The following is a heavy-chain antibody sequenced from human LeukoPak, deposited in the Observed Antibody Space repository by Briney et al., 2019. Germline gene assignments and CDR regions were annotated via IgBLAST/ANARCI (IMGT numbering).Heavy chain of an antibody. Sequence: GGSLRLSCAASGFPFSTFWMSWVRQAPGKGLEWVANINQEGSEKYVDSVRGRCAISRDNAKNSLYLQMTSLRPEETAMYYCTGETYYFDPWGQGALVTVSS. CDR3: TGETYYFDP. CDR2: INQEGSEK. J-gene: IGHJ4*02. V-gene: IGHV3-7*04. CDR1: GFPFSTFW.